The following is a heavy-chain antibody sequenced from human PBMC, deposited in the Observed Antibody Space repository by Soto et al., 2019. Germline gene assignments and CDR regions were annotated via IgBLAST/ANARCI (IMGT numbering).Heavy chain of an antibody. CDR1: GYTFTSYY. D-gene: IGHD2-15*01. J-gene: IGHJ3*02. Sequence: ASVKVSCKASGYTFTSYYMHWVRQAPRQGLEWMGIINPSGGRTSYAQEFRGRVTMTRDTSTSTVYMELSSLRSEDTAVYYCARAPDIVVVVAATESEAFDIWGQGTMVTVSS. V-gene: IGHV1-46*03. CDR2: INPSGGRT. CDR3: ARAPDIVVVVAATESEAFDI.